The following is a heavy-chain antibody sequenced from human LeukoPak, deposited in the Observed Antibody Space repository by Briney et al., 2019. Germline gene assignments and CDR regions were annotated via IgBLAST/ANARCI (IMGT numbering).Heavy chain of an antibody. CDR3: AKDTYGSGSYHLDY. CDR2: ISGSGGST. Sequence: GGSLRLSCAASGFTFSSYAMSWVRQAPGKGLEWVSAISGSGGSTYYADSVKGRFTISRDNSKNMLYLQMNSLRAEDTAVYYCAKDTYGSGSYHLDYWGQGTLVTVSS. D-gene: IGHD3-10*01. CDR1: GFTFSSYA. V-gene: IGHV3-23*01. J-gene: IGHJ4*02.